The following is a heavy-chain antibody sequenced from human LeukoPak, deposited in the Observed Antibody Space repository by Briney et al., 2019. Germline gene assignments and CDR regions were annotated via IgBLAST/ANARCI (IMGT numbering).Heavy chain of an antibody. V-gene: IGHV4-39*01. J-gene: IGHJ5*01. CDR3: ARVSRGYNRPNWFDP. CDR2: IYYSGST. Sequence: SETLSLTCTMSGGSISSSSYYWAWNRQPPGKGLEWIGSIYYSGSTYYNPSLQSRVTISVDTSKNQFSLKLSSVTAADTAVYNCARVSRGYNRPNWFDPWGLGTLVTVSS. CDR1: GGSISSSSYY. D-gene: IGHD5-18*01.